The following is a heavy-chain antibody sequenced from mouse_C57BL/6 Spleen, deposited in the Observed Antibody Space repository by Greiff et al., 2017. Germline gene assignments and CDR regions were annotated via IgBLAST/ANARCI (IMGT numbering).Heavy chain of an antibody. CDR2: IDPYSGCT. CDR3: ARSGDWYYDD. V-gene: IGHV1-69*02. CDR1: GYTFTSYW. D-gene: IGHD1-1*01. J-gene: IGHJ2*01. Sequence: QVQLQQSGAELVKPGASVKLSCKASGYTFTSYWMHWVKQRPGQGLEWIGKIDPYSGCTNYNQKFKGKATLTVDKSSSTAYMQLSSLTSEDSAVXCCARSGDWYYDDWGQGTTLTVSS.